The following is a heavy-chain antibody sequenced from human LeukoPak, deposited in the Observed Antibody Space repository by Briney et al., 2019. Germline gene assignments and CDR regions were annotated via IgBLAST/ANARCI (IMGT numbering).Heavy chain of an antibody. CDR2: VNRDGSET. CDR3: ARNNGMDV. V-gene: IGHV3-7*03. Sequence: GGSLRLSCAASGFALSSHWMTWVRQVPGRGPEWVANVNRDGSETYYLDSVKGRFTISKDNAKNSLYLQMNSLRAEDTALYHCARNNGMDVWGQGTTVILSS. J-gene: IGHJ6*02. CDR1: GFALSSHW.